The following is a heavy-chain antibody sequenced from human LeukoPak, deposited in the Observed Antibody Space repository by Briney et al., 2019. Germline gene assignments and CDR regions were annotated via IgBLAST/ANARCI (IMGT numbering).Heavy chain of an antibody. D-gene: IGHD5-12*01. CDR1: GFTFSDYY. J-gene: IGHJ4*02. V-gene: IGHV3-11*05. CDR3: ARDHSAYGEG. CDR2: ISGSSSST. Sequence: GGSLRLSCAASGFTFSDYYMTWIRQAPGEGLEWLSYISGSSSSTNYADSVKGRFTISRDNAKNLLYLQMNSLGAEDTAVYYCARDHSAYGEGWGQGTLVTVSS.